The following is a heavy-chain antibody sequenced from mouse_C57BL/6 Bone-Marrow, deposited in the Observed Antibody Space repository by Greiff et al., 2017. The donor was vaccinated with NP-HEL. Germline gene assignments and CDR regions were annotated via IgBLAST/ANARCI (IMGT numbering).Heavy chain of an antibody. Sequence: DVQLVESGGGLVQSGRSLRLSCATSGFTFSDFYMEWVRQAPGKGLEWIAASRNKANDYTTEYSASVKGRFIVSRDTSQSILYLQMNALRAEDTAIYYCARDLLGGRNYWGQGTSVTVSS. CDR2: SRNKANDYTT. D-gene: IGHD4-1*01. J-gene: IGHJ4*01. V-gene: IGHV7-1*01. CDR1: GFTFSDFY. CDR3: ARDLLGGRNY.